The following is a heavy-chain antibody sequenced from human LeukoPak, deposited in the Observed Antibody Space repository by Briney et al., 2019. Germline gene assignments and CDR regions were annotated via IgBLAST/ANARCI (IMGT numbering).Heavy chain of an antibody. V-gene: IGHV1-18*01. D-gene: IGHD2-8*01. Sequence: ASVKVSCKASGYTFTSYGISWVRQAPGQGLEWMGWINPNSGGTNYAQKFQGRVTMTRDMSTSTVYMELSSLRSEDTAVYYCARGLGCTNGVCYTGVDYWGQGTLVTVSS. CDR2: INPNSGGT. CDR3: ARGLGCTNGVCYTGVDY. J-gene: IGHJ4*02. CDR1: GYTFTSYG.